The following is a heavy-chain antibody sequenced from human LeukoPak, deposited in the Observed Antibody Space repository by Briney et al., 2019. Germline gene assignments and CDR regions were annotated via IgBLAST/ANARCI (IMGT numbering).Heavy chain of an antibody. V-gene: IGHV4-4*07. J-gene: IGHJ6*03. Sequence: SETLSLTCIVSGDSISSYYWSWIRQPAGKGLEWIGHIYTSGSTDFNPSLKSRVTISVDTSKNQFSLKLSSVTAADTALYYCARNGYRVTGYYYYFDVWGKGTTVTVSS. CDR3: ARNGYRVTGYYYYFDV. CDR1: GDSISSYY. D-gene: IGHD5-12*01. CDR2: IYTSGST.